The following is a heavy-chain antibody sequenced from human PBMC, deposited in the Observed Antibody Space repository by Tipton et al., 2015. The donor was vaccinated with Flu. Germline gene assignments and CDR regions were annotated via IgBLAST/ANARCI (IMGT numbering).Heavy chain of an antibody. CDR2: ISSSGSTI. CDR3: ATGYSGGWYAPRPFDY. Sequence: SLRLSCAASGFTFSDYYMSWIRQAPGKGLEWVSYISSSGSTIYYADSVKGRFTISRDNAKNSLYLQMNSLRAEDTAVYYCATGYSGGWYAPRPFDYWGQGTLVTVSS. V-gene: IGHV3-11*01. D-gene: IGHD6-19*01. CDR1: GFTFSDYY. J-gene: IGHJ4*02.